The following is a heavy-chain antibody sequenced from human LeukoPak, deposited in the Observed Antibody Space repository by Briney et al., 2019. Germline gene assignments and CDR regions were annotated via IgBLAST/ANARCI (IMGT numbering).Heavy chain of an antibody. D-gene: IGHD3-10*02. CDR1: GFTFSSYE. CDR3: AELGITMIGGV. CDR2: ISSSGSTI. Sequence: GGSLSLSCAASGFTFSSYEMNWVRQAAGKGLEWVSYISSSGSTIYYADSVKGRFTISRDNAKNSLYLQMNSLRAEDTAVYYCAELGITMIGGVWGKGTTVTVSS. V-gene: IGHV3-48*03. J-gene: IGHJ6*04.